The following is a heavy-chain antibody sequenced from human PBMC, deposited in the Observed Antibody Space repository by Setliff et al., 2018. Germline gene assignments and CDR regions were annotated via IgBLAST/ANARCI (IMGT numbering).Heavy chain of an antibody. CDR2: IKQDESEK. Sequence: GGSLRLSCAASGFTFTNYWINWVRQAPGKGLEWVANIKQDESEKHYVGSVKGRFTISRDNARNSVYLQMNSLRAEDAAVYYCATSDWYAAFDYWGQGTLVTVSS. V-gene: IGHV3-7*01. D-gene: IGHD6-19*01. CDR3: ATSDWYAAFDY. J-gene: IGHJ4*02. CDR1: GFTFTNYW.